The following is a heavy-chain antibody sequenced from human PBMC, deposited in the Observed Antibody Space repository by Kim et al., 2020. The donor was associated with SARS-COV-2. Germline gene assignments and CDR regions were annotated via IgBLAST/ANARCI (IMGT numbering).Heavy chain of an antibody. V-gene: IGHV4-31*03. CDR3: ARKYCSGGSCSYFDS. CDR1: GGSISSGGYY. D-gene: IGHD2-15*01. J-gene: IGHJ4*02. CDR2: IYYSGST. Sequence: SETLSLTCTVSGGSISSGGYYWSWIRQHPGKGLEWIGYIYYSGSTYYNPSLKSRVTISVDTSKNQFSLKLSSVTAADTAVYYCARKYCSGGSCSYFDSWGQGTLVTVSS.